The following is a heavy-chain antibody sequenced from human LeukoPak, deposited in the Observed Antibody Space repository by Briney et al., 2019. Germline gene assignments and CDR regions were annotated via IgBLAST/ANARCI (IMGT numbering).Heavy chain of an antibody. CDR2: ISSSSSTI. J-gene: IGHJ3*02. Sequence: GGSLRLSCAASGFTFSSHNMNWVRQAPGKGLEWVSYISSSSSTIYYADSVKGRFTISRDNAKNSLYPQMNSLRAEDTAVYYCAPSYDFWSGYALRAFDIWGQGTMVTVSS. D-gene: IGHD3-3*01. V-gene: IGHV3-48*04. CDR3: APSYDFWSGYALRAFDI. CDR1: GFTFSSHN.